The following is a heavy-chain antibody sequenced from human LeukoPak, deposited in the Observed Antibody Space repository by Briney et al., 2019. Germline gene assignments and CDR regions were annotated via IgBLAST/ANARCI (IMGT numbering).Heavy chain of an antibody. V-gene: IGHV3-9*01. D-gene: IGHD2-21*01. CDR3: AKARHNVGGAFDN. CDR2: IGWNGGDI. J-gene: IGHJ4*02. CDR1: GFAFNDVG. Sequence: GGSLRLSCAASGFAFNDVGMHWVRQPPGKGLEWVSGIGWNGGDIGYAESVQGRFTISRDNAKKSLYLNMNSLRPEDTAFYFCAKARHNVGGAFDNWGQGTLVTVSS.